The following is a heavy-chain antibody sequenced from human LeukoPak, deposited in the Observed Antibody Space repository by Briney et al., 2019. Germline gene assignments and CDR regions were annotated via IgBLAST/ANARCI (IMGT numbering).Heavy chain of an antibody. V-gene: IGHV4-61*02. CDR2: IYTSGST. CDR3: ARDESDGYKLGAYAFDI. CDR1: GGSISSGSYY. Sequence: SQTLSLTCTVSGGSISSGSYYRSWIRQPAGKGLEWIGRIYTSGSTNYNPSLKSRVTISVDTSKNQFSLKLSSVTAADTAVYYCARDESDGYKLGAYAFDIWGQGTMVTVSS. D-gene: IGHD5-24*01. J-gene: IGHJ3*02.